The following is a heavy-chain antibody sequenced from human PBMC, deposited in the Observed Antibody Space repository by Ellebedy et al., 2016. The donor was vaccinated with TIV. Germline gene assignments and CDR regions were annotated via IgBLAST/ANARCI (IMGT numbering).Heavy chain of an antibody. J-gene: IGHJ4*02. CDR2: IYYSGSP. CDR1: GGSISSGGYY. CDR3: ARVATGD. V-gene: IGHV4-30-4*08. D-gene: IGHD5-12*01. Sequence: SETLSLXXTVSGGSISSGGYYWSWIRQHPGKGLEWIGYIYYSGSPNNNPSLKSRLTMSLDTSKNQFSLKLSSVTAADTAMYYCARVATGDWGQGTLVTVAS.